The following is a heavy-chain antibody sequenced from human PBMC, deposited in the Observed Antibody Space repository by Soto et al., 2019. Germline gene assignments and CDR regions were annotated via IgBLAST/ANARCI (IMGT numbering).Heavy chain of an antibody. J-gene: IGHJ6*02. CDR3: ARGFMSAAGQEGYYYYGMDF. CDR2: IIPIFGTA. V-gene: IGHV1-69*13. CDR1: GGTFSSYA. Sequence: SVKVSCKASGGTFSSYAISWVRQAPGQGLEWMGGIIPIFGTANYAQKFQGRVTITADESTSTAYMELSSLRSEDTAVYYCARGFMSAAGQEGYYYYGMDFWGQGTTVTVSS. D-gene: IGHD6-13*01.